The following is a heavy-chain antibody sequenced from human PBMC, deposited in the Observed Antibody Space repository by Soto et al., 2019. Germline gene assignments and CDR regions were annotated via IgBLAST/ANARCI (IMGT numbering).Heavy chain of an antibody. D-gene: IGHD6-13*01. V-gene: IGHV3-74*01. Sequence: EVQLVESGGGLVQPGGSLRLSCAASGFTFRSYWMHWVRQAPGKGLGWVSRISPDGSITNYADSVKGRFTISRDNAKNTLFRQMHSLRAEYTAVYYCTREVATVPDYWGQGTLVTVSS. J-gene: IGHJ4*02. CDR3: TREVATVPDY. CDR1: GFTFRSYW. CDR2: ISPDGSIT.